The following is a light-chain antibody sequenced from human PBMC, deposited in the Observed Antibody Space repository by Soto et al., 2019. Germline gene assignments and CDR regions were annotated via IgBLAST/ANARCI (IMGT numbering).Light chain of an antibody. CDR2: RNN. CDR1: SSNIGSNY. Sequence: QSVLTQPPSASGTPGQMVTISCSGSSSNIGSNYVYWYQQLPGTAPKLLIYRNNQRPSGVPDRFSGSKSGTSASLAISGLRSEDEADYYCAAWDDSLSVRVFGGGTQLTVL. V-gene: IGLV1-47*01. J-gene: IGLJ2*01. CDR3: AAWDDSLSVRV.